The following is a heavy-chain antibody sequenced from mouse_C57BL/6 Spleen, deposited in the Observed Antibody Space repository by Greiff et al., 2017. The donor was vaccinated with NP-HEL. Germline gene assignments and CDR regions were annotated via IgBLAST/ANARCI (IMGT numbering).Heavy chain of an antibody. D-gene: IGHD2-4*01. CDR3: ARWERMGLRQDFDY. J-gene: IGHJ2*01. Sequence: QVQLQQPGAELVKPGASVKLSCKASGYTFTSYWMQWVKQRPGQGLEWIGEIDPSDSYTNYNQKFKGKATLTVDTSSSTAYMQLSSLTSEDSAVYYCARWERMGLRQDFDYWGQGTTLTVSS. CDR2: IDPSDSYT. CDR1: GYTFTSYW. V-gene: IGHV1-50*01.